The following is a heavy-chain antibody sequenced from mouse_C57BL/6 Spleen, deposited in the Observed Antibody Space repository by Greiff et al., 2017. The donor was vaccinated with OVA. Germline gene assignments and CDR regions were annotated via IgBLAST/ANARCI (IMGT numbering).Heavy chain of an antibody. Sequence: VTLMESGPGLVAPSQSLSITCTVSGFSLTSYGVDWVSQPPGTGLGWLGVIWGGGSTNSTSALMSRLSIINDNSKCQVFLKMNSLQTDDTAIYYCASHDYDAPWFAYWGQGTLVTVSA. CDR3: ASHDYDAPWFAY. CDR2: IWGGGST. V-gene: IGHV2-9*01. D-gene: IGHD2-4*01. CDR1: GFSLTSYG. J-gene: IGHJ3*01.